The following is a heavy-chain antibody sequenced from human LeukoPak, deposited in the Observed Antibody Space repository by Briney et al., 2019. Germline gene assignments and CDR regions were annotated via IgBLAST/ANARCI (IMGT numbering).Heavy chain of an antibody. J-gene: IGHJ4*02. CDR1: GFTFSSYS. CDR3: ARDLGSSTTMIVIWSEGGFDY. Sequence: GGSLRLSCAASGFTFSSYSMNWVRQAPGKGLEWVSSISSSSSYIYYADSVKGRFTISRDNAKNSLYLQMNSLRAEDTAVYYCARDLGSSTTMIVIWSEGGFDYWGQGTLVTVSS. CDR2: ISSSSSYI. D-gene: IGHD3-22*01. V-gene: IGHV3-21*01.